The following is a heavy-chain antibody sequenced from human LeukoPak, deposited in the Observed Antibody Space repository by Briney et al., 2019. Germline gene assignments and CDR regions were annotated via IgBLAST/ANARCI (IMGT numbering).Heavy chain of an antibody. CDR3: ARDQYDSVWGSYRPYFDF. CDR2: ISIYNGNT. Sequence: GASVKVSCKASGYAFRSYGVSWIRQAPGQGLEWMGSISIYNGNTRYAENFQGRVTMTTDTSTSTAYVELSLRSDDTAMYYCARDQYDSVWGSYRPYFDFWGQGTLVTVSS. CDR1: GYAFRSYG. V-gene: IGHV1-18*01. D-gene: IGHD3-16*02. J-gene: IGHJ4*02.